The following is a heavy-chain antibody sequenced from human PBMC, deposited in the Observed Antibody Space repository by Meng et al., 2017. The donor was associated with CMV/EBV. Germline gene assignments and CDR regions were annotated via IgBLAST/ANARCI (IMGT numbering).Heavy chain of an antibody. Sequence: ASVKVSCKASGYTFTSYAMHWVRQAPGQRLEWMGWSNAGNGNTKHSQEFQGRVTITADKSTSTAYMELSSLRSEDTAVYYCAHTIFGVAKAFDIWGQGTMVTVSS. CDR2: SNAGNGNT. J-gene: IGHJ3*02. CDR1: GYTFTSYA. CDR3: AHTIFGVAKAFDI. V-gene: IGHV1-3*02. D-gene: IGHD3-3*01.